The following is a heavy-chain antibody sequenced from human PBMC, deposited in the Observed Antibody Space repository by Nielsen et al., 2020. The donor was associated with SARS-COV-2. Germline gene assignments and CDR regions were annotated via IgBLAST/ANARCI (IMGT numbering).Heavy chain of an antibody. V-gene: IGHV3-30-3*01. CDR1: GFTFSSYA. D-gene: IGHD3-22*01. J-gene: IGHJ3*02. CDR2: ISYDGSNK. Sequence: GESLKISCAASGFTFSSYAMHWVRQAPGKGLEWVAVISYDGSNKYYADSVKGRFTISRDNSKNTLYLQMNSLRAEDTAVYYCARDRDSSGSDAFDIWGQGTMVTVSS. CDR3: ARDRDSSGSDAFDI.